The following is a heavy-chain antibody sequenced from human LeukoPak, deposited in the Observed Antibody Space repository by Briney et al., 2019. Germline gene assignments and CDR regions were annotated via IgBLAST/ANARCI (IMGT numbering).Heavy chain of an antibody. V-gene: IGHV1-69*04. CDR2: IIPILGIA. D-gene: IGHD2/OR15-2a*01. J-gene: IGHJ6*02. CDR1: GGTFSSYA. Sequence: SVKVSCKASGGTFSSYAISWVRQAPGQGLEWMGRIIPILGIANYAQKFQGRVTITADKSTSTAYMELSSLRSEDTAVYYCARDVNSYYYYGMDAWGQGTTVTVSS. CDR3: ARDVNSYYYYGMDA.